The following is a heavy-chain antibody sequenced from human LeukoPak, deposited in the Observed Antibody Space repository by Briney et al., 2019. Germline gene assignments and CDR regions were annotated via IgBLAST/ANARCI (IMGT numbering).Heavy chain of an antibody. V-gene: IGHV4-61*08. CDR3: ARTQSQSGSYRYYFGY. J-gene: IGHJ4*02. CDR1: GVSVGSAGYY. Sequence: SETLSLTCTVSGVSVGSAGYYWSWIRQPPGGGLEWIGYIYYISNTNYNPSLKSRVTMSLYPSGNQFSLKLNSVTAADTAMYYCARTQSQSGSYRYYFGYWGQGTLVTVSS. D-gene: IGHD1-26*01. CDR2: IYYISNT.